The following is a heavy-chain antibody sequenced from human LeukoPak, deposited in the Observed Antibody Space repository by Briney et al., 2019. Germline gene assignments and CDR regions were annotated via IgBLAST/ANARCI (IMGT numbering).Heavy chain of an antibody. J-gene: IGHJ4*02. D-gene: IGHD2-2*01. CDR3: ANWYCSSTSCYVD. V-gene: IGHV1-2*06. Sequence: ASVKVSCKASGYTFTGYYMHLVRQAPGQGLEWMGRINPNSGGTNYAQKFQGRVTMTRDTSISTAYMELSRLRSDDTAVYYCANWYCSSTSCYVDWGQGTLVTVSS. CDR1: GYTFTGYY. CDR2: INPNSGGT.